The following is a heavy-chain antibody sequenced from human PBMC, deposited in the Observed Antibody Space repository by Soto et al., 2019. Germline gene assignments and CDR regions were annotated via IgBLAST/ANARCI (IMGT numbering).Heavy chain of an antibody. CDR3: AIAPNSNHQLTRY. CDR1: GGSFHSSA. V-gene: IGHV1-69*13. CDR2: ITPISDSA. J-gene: IGHJ4*02. D-gene: IGHD2-2*01. Sequence: SVKVSCKVSGGSFHSSAINWLRQAPGQGLEWMGGITPISDSANYAQNFQGRVTITADVYTTTAYMEVNSLTSEDTAVFYCAIAPNSNHQLTRYWGQGTLVTVSS.